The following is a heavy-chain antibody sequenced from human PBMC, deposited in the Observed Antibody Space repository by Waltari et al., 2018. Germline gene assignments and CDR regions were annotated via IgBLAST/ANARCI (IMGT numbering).Heavy chain of an antibody. CDR3: ARGRYDYGDSDFDY. J-gene: IGHJ4*02. CDR2: ISSSSSYI. CDR1: GLTFSSYS. D-gene: IGHD4-17*01. Sequence: EVQLVESGGGLVKPGGSLRLSCAASGLTFSSYSMNWVRQAPGKGLEWVSSISSSSSYIYYADSVKGRFTISRDNAKNSLYLQMNSLRAEDTAVYYCARGRYDYGDSDFDYWGQGTLVTVSS. V-gene: IGHV3-21*01.